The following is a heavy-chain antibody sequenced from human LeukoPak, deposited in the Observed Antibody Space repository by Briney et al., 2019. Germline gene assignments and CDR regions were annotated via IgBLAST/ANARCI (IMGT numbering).Heavy chain of an antibody. J-gene: IGHJ3*02. Sequence: PSETLSLTCTVSGGSISSSSYYWGWIRQPPGKGLEWIGGIYYSGSTYYNPSLKSRVTISVDTSKNQFSLKLSSVTAADTAVYYCASDYYDSSGSVNDIWGQGTMVTVSS. D-gene: IGHD3-22*01. CDR2: IYYSGST. V-gene: IGHV4-39*01. CDR1: GGSISSSSYY. CDR3: ASDYYDSSGSVNDI.